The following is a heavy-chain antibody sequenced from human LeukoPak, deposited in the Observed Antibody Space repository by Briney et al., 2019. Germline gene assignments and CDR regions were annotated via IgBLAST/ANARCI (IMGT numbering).Heavy chain of an antibody. CDR3: AREGSDAFDI. Sequence: PSETQSLTCAVYGGSFSGYYWSWIRQPPGKGLEWIGYIYYSGSTNYNPSLKSRVTISVDTSKNQFSLKLSSVTAADTAVYYCAREGSDAFDIWGQGTMVTVSS. CDR1: GGSFSGYY. CDR2: IYYSGST. J-gene: IGHJ3*02. V-gene: IGHV4-59*01.